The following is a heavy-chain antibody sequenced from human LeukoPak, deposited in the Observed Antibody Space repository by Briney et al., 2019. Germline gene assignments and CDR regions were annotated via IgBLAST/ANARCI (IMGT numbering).Heavy chain of an antibody. CDR3: ARRRRPAISPLDY. CDR1: GGSFSGYY. Sequence: PSETLSLTCAVYGGSFSGYYWSWIRQPPGKGLEWIGEINHSGSTNYNPSLKSRVTISVDTSKNQFSLKLSSVTAADTAVYYCARRRRPAISPLDYWGQGTLVTVSS. V-gene: IGHV4-34*01. J-gene: IGHJ4*02. CDR2: INHSGST. D-gene: IGHD3-9*01.